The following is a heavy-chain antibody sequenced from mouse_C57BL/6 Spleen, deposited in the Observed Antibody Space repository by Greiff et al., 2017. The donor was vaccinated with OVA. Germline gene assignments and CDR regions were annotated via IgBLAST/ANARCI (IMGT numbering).Heavy chain of an antibody. CDR1: GFNIKDDY. J-gene: IGHJ1*03. CDR2: IDPENGAP. V-gene: IGHV14-4*01. Sequence: EVQLHQSGAELVRPGASVKLSCTASGFNIKDDYMHWVKQRPEQGLEWIGWIDPENGAPESASKFQGKATITADTSSNTAYLQLSSLTSEDTAVYYCTPRRNYAWDFEVWGTGTTVTVSS. D-gene: IGHD2-5*01. CDR3: TPRRNYAWDFEV.